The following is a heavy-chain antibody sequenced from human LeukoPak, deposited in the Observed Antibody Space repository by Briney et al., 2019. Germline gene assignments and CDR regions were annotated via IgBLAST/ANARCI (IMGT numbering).Heavy chain of an antibody. Sequence: GGSLRLSCAASGFTFSSYEMNWVRQAPGKGLEWVGFIRSKAYGGTTEYAASVKGRFTISRDDSKSIAYLQMNSLKTEDTAVYYCTRGFLMVRGVIDYWGQGTLVTVSS. CDR2: IRSKAYGGTT. CDR1: GFTFSSYE. J-gene: IGHJ4*02. V-gene: IGHV3-49*04. CDR3: TRGFLMVRGVIDY. D-gene: IGHD3-10*01.